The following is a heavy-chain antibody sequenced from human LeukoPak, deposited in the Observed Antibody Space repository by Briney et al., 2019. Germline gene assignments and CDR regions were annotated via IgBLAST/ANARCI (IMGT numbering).Heavy chain of an antibody. D-gene: IGHD3-10*01. J-gene: IGHJ4*02. V-gene: IGHV5-10-1*01. CDR2: FDPSDSYS. CDR1: GYSFTRYW. Sequence: GESLKISCPGSGYSFTRYWISWVRQMHGQGLEWMGNFDPSDSYSNYSPSFQGHVIMSADKSISTAFLQWRSLKASDTAMYYCARHFGYYGSGSFHVDYWGQGTQVTVSS. CDR3: ARHFGYYGSGSFHVDY.